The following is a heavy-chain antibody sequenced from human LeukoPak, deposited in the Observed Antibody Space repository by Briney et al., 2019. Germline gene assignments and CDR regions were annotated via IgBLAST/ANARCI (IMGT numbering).Heavy chain of an antibody. CDR3: ARADYGGLYYFDY. J-gene: IGHJ4*02. Sequence: GGSLRLSCATSGFTFSSYEMNWVRQAPGKGLEWISYITTSGTSTYYADSVKGRFTISRDNSKNTLYLQMNSLRAEDTAVYYCARADYGGLYYFDYWGQGTLVTVSS. V-gene: IGHV3-48*03. D-gene: IGHD4-23*01. CDR1: GFTFSSYE. CDR2: ITTSGTST.